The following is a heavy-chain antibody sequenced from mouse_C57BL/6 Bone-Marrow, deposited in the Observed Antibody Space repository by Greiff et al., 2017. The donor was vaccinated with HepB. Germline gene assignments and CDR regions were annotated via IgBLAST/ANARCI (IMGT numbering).Heavy chain of an antibody. CDR3: ARSGMDY. CDR2: IYPRSGNT. CDR1: GYTFTSYG. D-gene: IGHD3-2*02. J-gene: IGHJ4*01. V-gene: IGHV1-81*01. Sequence: VMLVESGAELARPGASVKLSCKASGYTFTSYGISWVKQRTGQGLEWIGEIYPRSGNTYYNEKFNGKATLTADKSFSTAYMELRSLTSEDSAVYFCARSGMDYWGQGTSVTVSS.